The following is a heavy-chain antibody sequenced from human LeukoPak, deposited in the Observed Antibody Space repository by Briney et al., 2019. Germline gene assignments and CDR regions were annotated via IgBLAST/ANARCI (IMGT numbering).Heavy chain of an antibody. CDR3: ARHYFSTLTTLLRGVKKQKSRFDP. CDR2: INHSGST. Sequence: SETLSLTCTVSGDSISTSNYYWGWIRQPPGKGLEWIGEINHSGSTNYSPSLKSRVTISVDTSKKQFSLKLSSVTAADTAVYYCARHYFSTLTTLLRGVKKQKSRFDPWGQGTLVTVSS. D-gene: IGHD4-17*01. J-gene: IGHJ5*02. CDR1: GDSISTSNYY. V-gene: IGHV4-39*01.